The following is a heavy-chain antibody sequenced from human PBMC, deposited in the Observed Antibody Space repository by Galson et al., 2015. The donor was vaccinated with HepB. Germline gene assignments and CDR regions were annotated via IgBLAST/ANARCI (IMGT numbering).Heavy chain of an antibody. D-gene: IGHD3-3*01. CDR3: ARLYYDFWSGYSISSYPYYYYYMDV. J-gene: IGHJ6*03. V-gene: IGHV7-4-1*02. CDR2: INTNTGNP. CDR1: GYTFTSYA. Sequence: SVKVSCKASGYTFTSYAMNWVRQAPGQGLEWMGWINTNTGNPTYAQGFTGRFVFSLDTSVSTAYLQISSLKAEDTAVYYCARLYYDFWSGYSISSYPYYYYYMDVWGKGTTVTVSS.